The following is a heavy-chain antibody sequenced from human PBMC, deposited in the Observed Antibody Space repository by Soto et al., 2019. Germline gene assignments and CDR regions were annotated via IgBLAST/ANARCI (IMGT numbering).Heavy chain of an antibody. CDR3: AAVRVPAAHRTHYYYYYYGMDV. D-gene: IGHD2-2*01. CDR2: IVVGSGNT. J-gene: IGHJ6*02. V-gene: IGHV1-58*02. Sequence: SVNVSCKASGFTFTSSAMQWVRQARGQRLEWIGWIVVGSGNTNYAQKFQERVTITRDMSTSTAYMELSSLRSEDTAVYYCAAVRVPAAHRTHYYYYYYGMDVWGQGTTVTVSS. CDR1: GFTFTSSA.